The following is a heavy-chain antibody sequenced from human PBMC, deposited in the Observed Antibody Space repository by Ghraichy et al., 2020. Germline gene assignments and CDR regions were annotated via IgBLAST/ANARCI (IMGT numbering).Heavy chain of an antibody. CDR1: GFTFSSYG. Sequence: GGSLRLSCAASGFTFSSYGMHWVRQAPGKGLEWVAFIRYDGSNKYYADSVKGRFTISRDNSKNTLYLQMNSLRAEDTAVYYCAKGGSGYSSGWFLERFDYWGQGTLVTVSS. J-gene: IGHJ4*02. CDR2: IRYDGSNK. CDR3: AKGGSGYSSGWFLERFDY. D-gene: IGHD6-19*01. V-gene: IGHV3-30*02.